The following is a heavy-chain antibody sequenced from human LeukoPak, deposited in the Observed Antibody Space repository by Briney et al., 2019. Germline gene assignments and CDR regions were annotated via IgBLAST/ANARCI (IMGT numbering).Heavy chain of an antibody. D-gene: IGHD1-14*01. CDR3: AKDIAPLEEPGPPDY. CDR2: MNPNSGNT. V-gene: IGHV1-8*01. J-gene: IGHJ4*02. Sequence: ASVKVSCKASGYTFTSYDINWVRQATGQGLEWMGWMNPNSGNTGYAQKFQGRVTMTRNTSISTAYMELSSLRAEDTALYYCAKDIAPLEEPGPPDYWGQGTLVTVSS. CDR1: GYTFTSYD.